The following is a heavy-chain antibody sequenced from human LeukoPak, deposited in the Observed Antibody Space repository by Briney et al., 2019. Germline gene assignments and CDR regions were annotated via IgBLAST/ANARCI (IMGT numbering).Heavy chain of an antibody. CDR1: GGSISSHY. V-gene: IGHV4-59*11. D-gene: IGHD3-22*01. Sequence: SETLSLTCTVSGGSISSHYRSWIRQPPGKGLEWIGYIYYSGSTNYNPSLKSRVTISVDTSKNQFSLKLSSVTAADTAVYYCATTTDYYDSSGYPPPFDYWGQGTLVTVSS. CDR3: ATTTDYYDSSGYPPPFDY. CDR2: IYYSGST. J-gene: IGHJ4*02.